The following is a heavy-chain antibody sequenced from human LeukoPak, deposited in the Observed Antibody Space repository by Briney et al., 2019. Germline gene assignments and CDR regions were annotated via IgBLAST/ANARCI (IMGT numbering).Heavy chain of an antibody. CDR2: LYSGGNT. V-gene: IGHV3-66*02. J-gene: IGHJ1*01. D-gene: IGHD2-15*01. CDR3: ATYYCSGGSCYPQYFQH. Sequence: GGSLRLSCAASGFTVSSNYMSWVRQAPGKGLEWVSLLYSGGNTYYADSAKGRFTISRDNSKNTLYLQMNSLRAEDTAVYYCATYYCSGGSCYPQYFQHWAQGTLVTVSS. CDR1: GFTVSSNY.